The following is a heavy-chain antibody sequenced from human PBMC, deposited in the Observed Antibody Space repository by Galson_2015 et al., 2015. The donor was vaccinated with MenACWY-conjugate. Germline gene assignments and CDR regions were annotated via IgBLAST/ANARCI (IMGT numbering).Heavy chain of an antibody. Sequence: QSGAEVKKPGESLKISCTASGYNFITYWIGWVRQVPGKGLEWVGLISSIDSKTRYSPAFEGRVTISADNSITTAYLQWNSLQASDTAMYYCARHPPGGRGMDVWGQGTTVTVSS. CDR1: GYNFITYW. J-gene: IGHJ6*02. D-gene: IGHD1-26*01. V-gene: IGHV5-51*01. CDR2: ISSIDSKT. CDR3: ARHPPGGRGMDV.